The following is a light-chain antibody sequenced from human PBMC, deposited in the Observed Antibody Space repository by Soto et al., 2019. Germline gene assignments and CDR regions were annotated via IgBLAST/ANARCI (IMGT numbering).Light chain of an antibody. J-gene: IGLJ2*01. CDR2: DVS. CDR3: CSYTTSSTRI. CDR1: SSDVGGYNY. Sequence: QSVLTQPASVSGSPGQSITISCTGTSSDVGGYNYVSWYQQHPGKAPKLMIYDVSNRPSGVSNRFSGSKSGNTASLTISGLQADDEADYYCCSYTTSSTRIFGGGTKLTVL. V-gene: IGLV2-14*01.